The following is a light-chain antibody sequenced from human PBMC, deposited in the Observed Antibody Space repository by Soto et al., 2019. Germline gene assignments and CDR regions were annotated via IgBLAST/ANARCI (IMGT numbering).Light chain of an antibody. J-gene: IGKJ2*01. Sequence: DIQMTQSTSAMSASFGDRVTITCRASQGISNYLAWFQQKPGKVPKRLIYAASSLQRGVPPRFSGSTSGAESTLTITGMQPDDLGTYYCQHTTDFTFGQGTKVDIK. CDR1: QGISNY. CDR3: QHTTDFT. CDR2: AAS. V-gene: IGKV1-17*03.